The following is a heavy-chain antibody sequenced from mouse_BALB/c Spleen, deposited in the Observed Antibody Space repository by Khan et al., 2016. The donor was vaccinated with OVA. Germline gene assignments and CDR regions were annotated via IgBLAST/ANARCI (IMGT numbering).Heavy chain of an antibody. V-gene: IGHV2-2*02. D-gene: IGHD2-13*01. J-gene: IGHJ3*01. Sequence: QVQLQQPGPGLVQPSQSLSITCTVSGFSLSSYGVHWVRQSPGKGLEWLGVIWSGGSTDFNAAFISRLSISKDNSKSQVFFKMNSLQTNDSAIYXCARGGLPFAYWGQGTLVTVSA. CDR2: IWSGGST. CDR1: GFSLSSYG. CDR3: ARGGLPFAY.